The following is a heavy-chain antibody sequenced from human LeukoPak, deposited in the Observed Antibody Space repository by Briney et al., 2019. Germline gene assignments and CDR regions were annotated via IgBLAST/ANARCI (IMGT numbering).Heavy chain of an antibody. CDR2: ISGSGGST. V-gene: IGHV3-23*01. CDR3: AKATQMTTVTTLFGY. Sequence: GGSLRLSCAASGFTFSSYAMSWVRQTPGKGLEWVSAISGSGGSTYYADSVKGRFTISRDNSKNTLYLQMNSLRAEDTAVYYCAKATQMTTVTTLFGYWGQGTLVTVSS. CDR1: GFTFSSYA. J-gene: IGHJ4*02. D-gene: IGHD4-17*01.